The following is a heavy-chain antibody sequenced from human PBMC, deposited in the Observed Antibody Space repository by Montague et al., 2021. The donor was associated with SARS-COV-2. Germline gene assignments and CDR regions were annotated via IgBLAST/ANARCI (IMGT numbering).Heavy chain of an antibody. CDR3: ARHYYDSSGYYYPWYFDL. CDR2: IYYSGST. CDR1: GGSISSSSYY. J-gene: IGHJ2*01. V-gene: IGHV4-39*01. D-gene: IGHD3-22*01. Sequence: SETLSLTCTVSGGSISSSSYYWGWIRQPPGKGLEWLGSIYYSGSTNYNPSLKSRVTISVDTSENQFSLKLSSVTAADTAVYYCARHYYDSSGYYYPWYFDLWGRGTLVTVSS.